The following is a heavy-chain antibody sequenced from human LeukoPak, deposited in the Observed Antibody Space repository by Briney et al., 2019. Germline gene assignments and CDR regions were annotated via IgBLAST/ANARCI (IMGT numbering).Heavy chain of an antibody. D-gene: IGHD4-17*01. CDR1: GGSISSGGYY. CDR2: IYYSGST. J-gene: IGHJ6*02. CDR3: AREPFDYGDYIYYYGMDV. Sequence: SETLSLTCTVSGGSISSGGYYWSWIRQHPGKGLEWIGYIYYSGSTYYNPSLKSRVTISVDTSKNQFSLKLSSVTAADTAVYYCAREPFDYGDYIYYYGMDVWGQGTTVTVSS. V-gene: IGHV4-31*03.